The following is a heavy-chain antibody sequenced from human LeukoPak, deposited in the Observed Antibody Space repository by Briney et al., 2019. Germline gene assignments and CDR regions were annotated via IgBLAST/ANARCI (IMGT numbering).Heavy chain of an antibody. Sequence: PGGSLRLSCAASGFIFGDYAMSWVRQAPGKGLEWVSTISGGGISTYSADSVKGRFTISRDNSKNTPYLQMNSLRAEDTAVYYCAGDLDDYNGLPPFFQHWGQGTLVTVSS. CDR3: AGDLDDYNGLPPFFQH. D-gene: IGHD5-24*01. CDR1: GFIFGDYA. CDR2: ISGGGIST. V-gene: IGHV3-23*01. J-gene: IGHJ1*01.